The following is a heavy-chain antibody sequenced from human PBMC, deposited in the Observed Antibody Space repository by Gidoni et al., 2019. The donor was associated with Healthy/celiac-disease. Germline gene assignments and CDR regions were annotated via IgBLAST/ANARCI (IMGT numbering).Heavy chain of an antibody. V-gene: IGHV1-18*01. Sequence: QVQLVQSGAEVKKPGASVKVSCKASGYTFTSYGISWVRQAPGQGLEWMGWISAYNGNTNYAQKLQGRVTMTTDTSTSTAYMELRSLGSDDTAVYYCARDGNVLLWFGESYGMDVWGQGTTVTVSS. CDR2: ISAYNGNT. CDR3: ARDGNVLLWFGESYGMDV. CDR1: GYTFTSYG. J-gene: IGHJ6*02. D-gene: IGHD3-10*01.